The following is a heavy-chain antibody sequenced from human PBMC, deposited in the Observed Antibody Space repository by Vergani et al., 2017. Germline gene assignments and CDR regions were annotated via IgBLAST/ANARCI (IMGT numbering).Heavy chain of an antibody. CDR1: GGTFRSYA. Sequence: QVQLVQSGAEVKKPGSSVKVSCKASGGTFRSYAISWVRQAPVQGLEWMGGIIPIFGTANYAQKFQGRVTITADESTSTAYMELSSLRSEDTAVYYCATTYYYDSSGSNYFGYWGQGTLVTVSS. CDR2: IIPIFGTA. V-gene: IGHV1-69*01. J-gene: IGHJ4*02. CDR3: ATTYYYDSSGSNYFGY. D-gene: IGHD3-22*01.